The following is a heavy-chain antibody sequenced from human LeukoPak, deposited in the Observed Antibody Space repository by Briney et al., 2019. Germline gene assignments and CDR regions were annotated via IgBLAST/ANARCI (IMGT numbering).Heavy chain of an antibody. CDR1: GFTFSSYS. D-gene: IGHD1-26*01. J-gene: IGHJ3*02. CDR3: ARDAVDSGSYLDGDAFDI. V-gene: IGHV3-7*01. CDR2: ITQDGSEK. Sequence: GGSLRLSCSASGFTFSSYSMNWVRQAPGKGLEWVANITQDGSEKYYVDSVKGRFTISRDNAKNSLYLQMNSLRAEDTAVYYCARDAVDSGSYLDGDAFDIWGQGTMVTVSS.